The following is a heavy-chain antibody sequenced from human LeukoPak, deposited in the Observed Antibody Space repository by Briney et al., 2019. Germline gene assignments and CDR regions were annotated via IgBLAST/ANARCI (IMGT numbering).Heavy chain of an antibody. D-gene: IGHD2-15*01. J-gene: IGHJ3*02. V-gene: IGHV3-64D*06. CDR3: VKALVYCSGGSCLALDI. Sequence: GGSLRLSCSASGFTFSHYAMHWVRQAPGKGLEYVSAISSNGGSTYYADSVKGRFTISRDNSKNTLYLQMSSLRAEDTAVYYYVKALVYCSGGSCLALDISGQGTMVTVSS. CDR2: ISSNGGST. CDR1: GFTFSHYA.